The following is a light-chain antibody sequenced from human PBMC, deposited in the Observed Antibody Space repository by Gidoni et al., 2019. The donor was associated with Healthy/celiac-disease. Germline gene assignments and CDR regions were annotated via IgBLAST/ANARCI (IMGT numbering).Light chain of an antibody. Sequence: SYELTQPPSVSVSPGQTASITCSGDKLGDKYACWYQQKPGQSPVLVIYQDSKRPSGIPERFAGSNSGNTATLTISWTQAMDEADYYCQAWDSSTVVFGGRTKLTVL. V-gene: IGLV3-1*01. CDR1: KLGDKY. CDR2: QDS. CDR3: QAWDSSTVV. J-gene: IGLJ2*01.